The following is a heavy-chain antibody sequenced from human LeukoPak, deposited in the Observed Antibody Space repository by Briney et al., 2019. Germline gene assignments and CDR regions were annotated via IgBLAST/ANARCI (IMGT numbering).Heavy chain of an antibody. J-gene: IGHJ3*02. V-gene: IGHV4-59*01. D-gene: IGHD3-22*01. CDR1: GGSFSGYY. CDR3: ARGDYYDSSGYYYAHAFDI. Sequence: PSETLSLTCAVYGGSFSGYYWSWIRQPPGKGLKWIGYIYYSGNTNYNPSLKSRVTISVDTSKNQFSLKLSSVTAADTAVYYCARGDYYDSSGYYYAHAFDIWGQGTMVTVSS. CDR2: IYYSGNT.